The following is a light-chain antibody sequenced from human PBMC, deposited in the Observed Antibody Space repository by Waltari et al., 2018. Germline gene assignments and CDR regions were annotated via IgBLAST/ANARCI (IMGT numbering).Light chain of an antibody. CDR2: KDI. CDR3: QATDSRV. J-gene: IGLJ2*01. Sequence: FQLTQSPSVSVSPGPTARNTCYGRAFPNQYSYWYQQKPGQAPVLIIFKDIERPSGIPERFSASRSGTVVTLTINGVLAEDEADYYCQATDSRVFGGGTKLTV. V-gene: IGLV3-25*03. CDR1: AFPNQY.